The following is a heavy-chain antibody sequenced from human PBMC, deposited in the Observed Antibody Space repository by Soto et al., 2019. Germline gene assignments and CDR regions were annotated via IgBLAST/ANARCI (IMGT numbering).Heavy chain of an antibody. CDR3: ARHGRVYYDSSGYYYMGMDV. Sequence: GESLKISCKGSGYSFTSYWIGWVRQMPGKGLEWMGIIYPGDSDTRYSPSFQGHVTISADKSISTAYLQWSSLKASDTAMYYCARHGRVYYDSSGYYYMGMDVWGQGTTVTVSS. CDR2: IYPGDSDT. V-gene: IGHV5-51*01. CDR1: GYSFTSYW. J-gene: IGHJ6*02. D-gene: IGHD3-22*01.